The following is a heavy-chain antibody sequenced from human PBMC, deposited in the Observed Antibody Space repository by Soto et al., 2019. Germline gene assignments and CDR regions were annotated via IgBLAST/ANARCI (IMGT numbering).Heavy chain of an antibody. D-gene: IGHD6-13*01. Sequence: GESLKISCKGSGYSLTSYWIGWVRQMPGKGPGWMGIIYPGASETRNSPFSQGQVTISADKSTSTAYLQWSSLKASDTAMYYCARHGWIAAAGKGRGNWFDPWGQGTRVTVSS. V-gene: IGHV5-51*01. CDR2: IYPGASET. CDR1: GYSLTSYW. J-gene: IGHJ5*02. CDR3: ARHGWIAAAGKGRGNWFDP.